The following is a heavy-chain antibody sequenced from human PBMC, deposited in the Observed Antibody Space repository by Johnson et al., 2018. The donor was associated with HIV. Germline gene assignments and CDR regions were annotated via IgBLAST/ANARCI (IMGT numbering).Heavy chain of an antibody. V-gene: IGHV3-74*01. J-gene: IGHJ3*02. CDR2: INSDGSST. Sequence: MMLVESGGGVVQPGRSLRLSCAASGFTFSSYAMHWVRQAPGKGLEWVSRINSDGSSTSYADSVKGRFTISRDNAKNTLYLQMNSLRAEDTALYYCAKDLLGGNKGFDAFDIGGQGTMVTVSS. CDR1: GFTFSSYA. D-gene: IGHD4-23*01. CDR3: AKDLLGGNKGFDAFDI.